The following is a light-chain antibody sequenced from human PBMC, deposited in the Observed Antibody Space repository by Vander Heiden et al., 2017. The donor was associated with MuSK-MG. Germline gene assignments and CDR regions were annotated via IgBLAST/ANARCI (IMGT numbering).Light chain of an antibody. CDR2: AAS. CDR1: QYINTY. CDR3: QQSDSTPRT. Sequence: DIQMTQSPSSLSASVGDRVTITCRASQYINTYLNWYQRKPGKAPNLLIYAASNLQSGVPSRFVGSGSGTDFTLTISRLQPDDFATYYCQQSDSTPRTFGQGTKVEIK. J-gene: IGKJ1*01. V-gene: IGKV1-39*01.